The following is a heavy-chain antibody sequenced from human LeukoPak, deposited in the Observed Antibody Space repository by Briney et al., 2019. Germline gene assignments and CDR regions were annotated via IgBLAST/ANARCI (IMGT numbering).Heavy chain of an antibody. CDR3: AKDRSSSWYGYGY. J-gene: IGHJ4*02. CDR1: GFTFSSYA. Sequence: GGSLRLSCAASGFTFSSYAMSWVRQAPGKGLEWVSAISGSGGSTYYTDSVKGRFTISRDNSKNTLYLQMNSLRAEDTAVYYCAKDRSSSWYGYGYWGQGTLVTVSS. CDR2: ISGSGGST. D-gene: IGHD6-13*01. V-gene: IGHV3-23*01.